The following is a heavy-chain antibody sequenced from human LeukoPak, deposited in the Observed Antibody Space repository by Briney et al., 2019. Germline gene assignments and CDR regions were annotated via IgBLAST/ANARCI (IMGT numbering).Heavy chain of an antibody. CDR1: GVPISRYY. V-gene: IGHV4-59*01. J-gene: IGHJ3*02. D-gene: IGHD4-17*01. Sequence: SETLSLTCTVPGVPISRYYWSWIRQPPGKGLEGIGYIYYSGSTNYNPSLKRRVTISVDTSKNQFSLKLSSVTAADTAVYYCARTEGYGDYGDAFDIWGQGTMVTVSS. CDR3: ARTEGYGDYGDAFDI. CDR2: IYYSGST.